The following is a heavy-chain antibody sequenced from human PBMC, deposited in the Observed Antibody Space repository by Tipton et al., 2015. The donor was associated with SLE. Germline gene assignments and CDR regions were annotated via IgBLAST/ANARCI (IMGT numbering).Heavy chain of an antibody. V-gene: IGHV4-34*01. Sequence: LRLSCTVYGGSFSGYYWTWIRQPPGKGLEWIGEINHSGSTNYNPSLKSRVTISVDTSKNQFSLKLSSVTAADTAIYYCVRDPGYAWTTRFDYWGQGTLVTVSS. CDR3: VRDPGYAWTTRFDY. CDR2: INHSGST. CDR1: GGSFSGYY. J-gene: IGHJ4*02. D-gene: IGHD2-8*01.